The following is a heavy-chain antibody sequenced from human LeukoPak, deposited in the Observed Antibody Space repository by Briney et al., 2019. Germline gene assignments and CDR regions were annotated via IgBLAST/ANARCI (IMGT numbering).Heavy chain of an antibody. CDR3: ARREDYDSSGYYAWFDP. D-gene: IGHD3-22*01. V-gene: IGHV4-39*01. Sequence: SSETLSLTCTVSGGSISSSSYYWGWIRQPPGKGLEWIGSIYYSGSTYYNPSLKSRVTISVDTSKNQFSLKLSSVTAADTAVYYCARREDYDSSGYYAWFDPWGQGTLVTVSS. CDR2: IYYSGST. CDR1: GGSISSSSYY. J-gene: IGHJ5*02.